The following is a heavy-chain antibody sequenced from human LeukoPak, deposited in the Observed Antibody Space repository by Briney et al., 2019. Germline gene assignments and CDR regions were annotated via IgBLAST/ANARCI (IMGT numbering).Heavy chain of an antibody. CDR1: GFTFSSYA. V-gene: IGHV3-23*01. CDR2: ISGSGGST. D-gene: IGHD2-2*01. Sequence: PGASLRLSCAASGFTFSSYAMSWVRQAPGKGLEWVSAISGSGGSTYYADSVKGRFTISRDNSKNTLYLQMNSLRAEDTAVYYCAKGDIVVVPAAMVRYYGMDVWGKGTTVTVSS. J-gene: IGHJ6*04. CDR3: AKGDIVVVPAAMVRYYGMDV.